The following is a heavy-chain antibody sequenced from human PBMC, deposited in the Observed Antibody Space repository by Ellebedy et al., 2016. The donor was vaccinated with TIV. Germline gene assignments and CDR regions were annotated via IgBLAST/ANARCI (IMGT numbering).Heavy chain of an antibody. CDR3: AKASSGFPNYFHY. V-gene: IGHV3-23*01. J-gene: IGHJ4*02. CDR1: GFTFYNYA. CDR2: ISDSGGST. Sequence: GESLKISXAASGFTFYNYAMSWVRQAPGRGLEWVSAISDSGGSTYYADSVKGRFTISRDNFKSMVYLQMNDLSAEDTALYYCAKASSGFPNYFHYWGQGTLVTVSS. D-gene: IGHD3-22*01.